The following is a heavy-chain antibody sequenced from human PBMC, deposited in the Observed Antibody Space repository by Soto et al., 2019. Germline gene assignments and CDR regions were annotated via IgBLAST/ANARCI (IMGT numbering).Heavy chain of an antibody. J-gene: IGHJ4*02. CDR1: GFMFSNHG. Sequence: GGSLRLSCAASGFMFSNHGMHWVRQAPGKGLEWVAVIWSDGNNRYYADSVKGRFTISRDNSKNTVYLQTNSLRAEDTAVYYCVRGDNWNDEASDYWGQGTLVTVSS. D-gene: IGHD1-1*01. CDR2: IWSDGNNR. V-gene: IGHV3-33*01. CDR3: VRGDNWNDEASDY.